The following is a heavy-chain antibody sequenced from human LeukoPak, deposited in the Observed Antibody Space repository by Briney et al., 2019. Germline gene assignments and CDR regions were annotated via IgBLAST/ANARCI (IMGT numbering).Heavy chain of an antibody. J-gene: IGHJ4*02. CDR1: GFTYSSYA. V-gene: IGHV3-23*01. CDR3: AKDRRVTFGGVIADHDY. CDR2: ISGSGGST. D-gene: IGHD3-16*02. Sequence: PGGSLRLSCAASGFTYSSYAMSWVRQAPGKGLEWVSAISGSGGSTYYADSVKGRFTISRDNSKNTLYLQMNSLRAEDTAVYYCAKDRRVTFGGVIADHDYWGQGTLVTVSS.